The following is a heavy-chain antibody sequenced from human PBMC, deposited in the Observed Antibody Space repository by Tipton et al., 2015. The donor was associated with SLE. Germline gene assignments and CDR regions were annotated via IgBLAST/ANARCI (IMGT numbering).Heavy chain of an antibody. CDR1: GVSISSRTYY. CDR2: MYYSGNT. CDR3: ARWGKGYGSGSFDY. Sequence: TLSLTCTVSGVSISSRTYYWGWIRQPPGKGLEWIGSMYYSGNTYYNPSLKSRVTISVDTSKNKFSLKLSSVAAADTAVYYCARWGKGYGSGSFDYWGQGALVTVSS. D-gene: IGHD3-10*01. J-gene: IGHJ4*02. V-gene: IGHV4-39*07.